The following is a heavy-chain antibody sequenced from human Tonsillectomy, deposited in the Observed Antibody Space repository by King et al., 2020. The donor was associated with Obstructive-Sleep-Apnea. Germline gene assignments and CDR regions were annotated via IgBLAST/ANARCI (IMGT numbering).Heavy chain of an antibody. CDR1: GFTFDDYT. CDR2: ITWNGGST. D-gene: IGHD1-26*01. CDR3: AKDASGATRLSSGIDY. J-gene: IGHJ4*02. Sequence: VQLVESGGVVVQPGGSLRLSCAASGFTFDDYTMHWVRQAPGKGLEWVSLITWNGGSTYYADSVKGRFTISRDNGKNSLSLQMNSLRTDDTALYYCAKDASGATRLSSGIDYWGQGTLVTVSS. V-gene: IGHV3-43*01.